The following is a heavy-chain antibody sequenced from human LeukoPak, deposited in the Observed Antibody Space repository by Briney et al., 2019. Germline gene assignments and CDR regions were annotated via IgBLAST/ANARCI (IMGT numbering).Heavy chain of an antibody. Sequence: SVKVSCKVSGYTLTELSMHWVRQAPGKGLEWMGGIIPIFGTANYAQKFQGRVTITADESTSTAYMELSSLRSEDTAVYYCARTLGYCTNGVCAGAYDYYYMDVWGKGTTVTVSS. V-gene: IGHV1-69*13. D-gene: IGHD2-8*01. CDR2: IIPIFGTA. CDR3: ARTLGYCTNGVCAGAYDYYYMDV. J-gene: IGHJ6*03. CDR1: GYTLTELS.